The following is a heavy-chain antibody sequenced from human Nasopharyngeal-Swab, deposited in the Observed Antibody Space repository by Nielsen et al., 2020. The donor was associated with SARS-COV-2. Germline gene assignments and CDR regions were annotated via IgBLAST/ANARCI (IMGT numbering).Heavy chain of an antibody. D-gene: IGHD3-22*01. CDR2: ISSSSSTI. CDR3: ARVGPYYYDSSGYDVEY. J-gene: IGHJ4*02. V-gene: IGHV3-48*02. CDR1: GFTFSSYS. Sequence: GESLKISCAASGFTFSSYSMNWVRQAPGKGLEWVSYISSSSSTIYYADSVKDRFTISRDNAKNSLYLQMNSLRDEDTAVYYCARVGPYYYDSSGYDVEYWGQGTLVTVSS.